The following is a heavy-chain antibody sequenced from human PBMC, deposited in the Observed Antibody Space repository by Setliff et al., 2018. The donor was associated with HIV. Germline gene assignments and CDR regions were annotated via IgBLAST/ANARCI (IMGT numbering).Heavy chain of an antibody. CDR1: GGSMASYQ. CDR2: IHYSGIT. Sequence: PSETLSLTCNVSGGSMASYQWGWIRQPPGKGLEWIGNIHYSGITSYNPSLERRVTISVDTSKNQFSLKLSSVTAADTAVYYCARHAETSGSYYSHHFDYWGQGTLVTVSS. CDR3: ARHAETSGSYYSHHFDY. D-gene: IGHD1-26*01. J-gene: IGHJ4*02. V-gene: IGHV4-59*08.